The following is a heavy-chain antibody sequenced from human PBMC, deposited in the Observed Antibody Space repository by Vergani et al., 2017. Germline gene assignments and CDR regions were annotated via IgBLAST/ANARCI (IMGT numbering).Heavy chain of an antibody. CDR3: ATRSYDRVDY. CDR1: GGSISSSSYY. D-gene: IGHD3-3*01. CDR2: IYSSGFT. J-gene: IGHJ4*02. Sequence: QVQLPESGPGLVKPSQTLSLTCTVSGGSISSSSYYWNWIRKPAGKGLEWIGRIYSSGFTNYNPSLKSRVTISIDTSKNQFSLKLNSVTAADTDVYYCATRSYDRVDYWCKGALVSVSS. V-gene: IGHV4-61*02.